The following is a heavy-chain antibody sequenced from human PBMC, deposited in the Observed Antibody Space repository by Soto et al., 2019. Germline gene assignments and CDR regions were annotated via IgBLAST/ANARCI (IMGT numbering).Heavy chain of an antibody. D-gene: IGHD6-13*01. Sequence: QVQLVQSGAEVKKPGASVQVSCKASGYTFTNYGINWVRQAPGQGLEWMGWINTYNGNTNFAQRLQGRVTMTTEASTSTAYMELRSVRYDDTAVYYCARGSSPVDFDYWGQGTLVPVSS. CDR1: GYTFTNYG. J-gene: IGHJ4*02. CDR2: INTYNGNT. V-gene: IGHV1-18*01. CDR3: ARGSSPVDFDY.